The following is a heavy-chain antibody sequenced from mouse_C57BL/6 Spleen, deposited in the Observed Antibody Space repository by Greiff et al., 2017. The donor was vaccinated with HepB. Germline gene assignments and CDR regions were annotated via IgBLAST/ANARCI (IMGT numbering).Heavy chain of an antibody. CDR2: INPYNGGT. V-gene: IGHV1-19*01. D-gene: IGHD1-1*01. CDR3: ARESFTTLVAIDY. CDR1: GYTFTDYY. Sequence: VQLQQSGPVLVKPGASVKMSCKASGYTFTDYYMNWVKQSHGKSLEWIGVINPYNGGTSYNQKFKGKATLTVDKSSSTAYMELNSLTSEDSAVYYCARESFTTLVAIDYWGQGTTLTVSS. J-gene: IGHJ2*01.